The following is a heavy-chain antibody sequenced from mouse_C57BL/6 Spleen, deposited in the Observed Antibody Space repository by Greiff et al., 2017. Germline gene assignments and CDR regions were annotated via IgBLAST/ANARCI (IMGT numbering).Heavy chain of an antibody. D-gene: IGHD3-2*02. CDR2: IYPGNSDT. CDR3: TRDDGRLDSSGSWFAY. Sequence: EVMLVESGTVLARPGASVKMSCKTSGYTFTSYWMHWVKQRPGQGLEWIGAIYPGNSDTSYNQKFKGKAKLTAVTSASTAYMELSSLTNEDSAVYYCTRDDGRLDSSGSWFAYWGQGTLVTVSA. CDR1: GYTFTSYW. J-gene: IGHJ3*01. V-gene: IGHV1-5*01.